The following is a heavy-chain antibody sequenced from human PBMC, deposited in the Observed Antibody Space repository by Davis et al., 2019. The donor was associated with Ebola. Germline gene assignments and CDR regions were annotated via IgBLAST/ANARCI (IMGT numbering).Heavy chain of an antibody. CDR2: IKEDGSEK. V-gene: IGHV3-7*03. Sequence: GESLKISCAASGFTFRTYWMSWVRQAPGKRLEWVANIKEDGSEKFYADSLKGRFAISRDNSKNTLYLQMNGLRVEDTAIYYCAKDTSNIWFDIWGQGTMVTVSS. D-gene: IGHD1-26*01. CDR1: GFTFRTYW. J-gene: IGHJ3*02. CDR3: AKDTSNIWFDI.